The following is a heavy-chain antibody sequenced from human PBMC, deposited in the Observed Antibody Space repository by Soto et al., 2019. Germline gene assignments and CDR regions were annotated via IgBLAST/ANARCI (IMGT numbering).Heavy chain of an antibody. CDR3: ARGEGGDYPNDYYYYMDV. D-gene: IGHD4-17*01. V-gene: IGHV1-69*05. CDR2: IIPIFGTA. CDR1: GGTFSSYA. J-gene: IGHJ6*03. Sequence: GASVKVSCKASGGTFSSYAISWVRQAPGQGLEWMGGIIPIFGTANYAQKFQGRVTITTDESTSTAYMELSSLRSDDTAVYYCARGEGGDYPNDYYYYMDVWGKGTTVTVSS.